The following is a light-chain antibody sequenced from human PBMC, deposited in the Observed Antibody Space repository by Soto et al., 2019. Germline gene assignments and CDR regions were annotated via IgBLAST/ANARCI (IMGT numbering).Light chain of an antibody. CDR2: GAS. CDR3: QQYNNWPPA. Sequence: EIVMTQSPATLSVSPGERATLSCRARQSFSSNLAWYQQKPGQAPRLLIYGASTRATGIPARFSGSGSGTEFTLTISSLQSEDFAVYYCQQYNNWPPAFGQGTKLEIK. CDR1: QSFSSN. V-gene: IGKV3-15*01. J-gene: IGKJ2*01.